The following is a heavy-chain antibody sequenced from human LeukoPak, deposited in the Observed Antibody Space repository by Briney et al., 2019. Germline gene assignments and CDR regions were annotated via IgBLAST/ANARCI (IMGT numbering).Heavy chain of an antibody. CDR3: ARGSSRWHAPTYYATGV. D-gene: IGHD6-13*01. CDR1: GYTFTSYG. V-gene: IGHV1-18*01. J-gene: IGHJ6*02. Sequence: ASVKVSCNASGYTFTSYGIRCVRQAPGQGLEWMGWISAYNGNTNYAQKLQGRVTMTTDTSTSTAYMELRSLRSDDTAVYYCARGSSRWHAPTYYATGVRGQGTTVTVSS. CDR2: ISAYNGNT.